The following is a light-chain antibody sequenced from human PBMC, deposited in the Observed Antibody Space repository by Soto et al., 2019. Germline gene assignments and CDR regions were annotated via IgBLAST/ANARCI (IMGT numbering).Light chain of an antibody. CDR1: SSDFGAYIY. CDR2: DVN. J-gene: IGLJ1*01. CDR3: SSYAGSDNFV. V-gene: IGLV2-8*01. Sequence: QSVLTQPPSASGSPGQSITISCTGTSSDFGAYIYVSWYQQHPGKAPRLMIFDVNRRPAGVSERFSGSKSGNTASLTVSGLQADDEAHYFCSSYAGSDNFVFGTGTKVTVL.